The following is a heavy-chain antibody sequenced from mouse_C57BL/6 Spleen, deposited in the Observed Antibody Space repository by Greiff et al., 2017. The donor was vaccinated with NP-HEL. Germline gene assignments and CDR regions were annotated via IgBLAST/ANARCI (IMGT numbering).Heavy chain of an antibody. CDR1: GFTFSSYG. CDR2: ISSGGSYT. J-gene: IGHJ4*01. Sequence: EVKLVESGGDLVKPGGSLKLSCAASGFTFSSYGMSWVRQTPDKRLEWVATISSGGSYTYYPDSVKGRFTISRDNAKNTLYLQMSSRKSEDTAMYYCARRRGNHAMDYWGQGTSVTVSS. V-gene: IGHV5-6*02. D-gene: IGHD2-1*01. CDR3: ARRRGNHAMDY.